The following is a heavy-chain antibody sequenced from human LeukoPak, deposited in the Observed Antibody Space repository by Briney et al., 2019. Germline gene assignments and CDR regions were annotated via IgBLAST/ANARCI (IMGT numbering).Heavy chain of an antibody. CDR3: ARDPGYCSSTSCSYYYYYYMDV. CDR1: GYTFTSYY. Sequence: ASVKVSCKASGYTFTSYYMHWVRQAPGQGLEWMGIINPSGGSTSYAQKFQGRVTMTRDTSTSTVYVELSSLRSEDTAVYYCARDPGYCSSTSCSYYYYYYMDVWGKGTTVTVSS. V-gene: IGHV1-46*01. CDR2: INPSGGST. J-gene: IGHJ6*03. D-gene: IGHD2-2*01.